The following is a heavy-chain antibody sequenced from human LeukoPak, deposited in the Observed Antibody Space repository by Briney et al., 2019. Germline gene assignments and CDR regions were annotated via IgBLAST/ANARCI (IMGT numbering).Heavy chain of an antibody. CDR1: GFTFSDYY. CDR2: FSSSCSTI. Sequence: GGSLRLSCAACGFTFSDYYMSWIRQARGKGLEWVSYFSSSCSTIYCADSVEGRFTISRDNAKNSLYLQMNSLRAEDTAVYYCARAGLVPLDYWGQGPRVTVSS. D-gene: IGHD1-26*01. J-gene: IGHJ4*02. V-gene: IGHV3-11*01. CDR3: ARAGLVPLDY.